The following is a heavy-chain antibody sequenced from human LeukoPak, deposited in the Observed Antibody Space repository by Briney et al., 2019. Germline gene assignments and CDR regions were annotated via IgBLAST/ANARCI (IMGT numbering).Heavy chain of an antibody. CDR3: AREGYHYDSSGYYPGRFDY. Sequence: SETLSLTCTVSGGSISSYYWSWIRQPPGKGLEWIGYIYYSGSTNYKSSLKSRVTISVDTSKNQFSLKLSSVTAADTAVYYCAREGYHYDSSGYYPGRFDYWGQGTLVTVSS. J-gene: IGHJ4*02. CDR2: IYYSGST. V-gene: IGHV4-59*12. CDR1: GGSISSYY. D-gene: IGHD3-22*01.